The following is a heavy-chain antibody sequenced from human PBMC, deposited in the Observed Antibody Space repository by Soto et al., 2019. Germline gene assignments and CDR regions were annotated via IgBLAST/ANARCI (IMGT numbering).Heavy chain of an antibody. Sequence: PGGSLRLSCAASGFTLSSNYMSWVRQAPGKGLEWVSVIYSGGSTYYADSVKGRFTISRDNSKNTLYLQMNSLRAEDTAVYYCARDREVRGVYNYYYGMAGWGQGTTVIVSS. CDR1: GFTLSSNY. D-gene: IGHD3-10*01. V-gene: IGHV3-66*01. J-gene: IGHJ6*02. CDR3: ARDREVRGVYNYYYGMAG. CDR2: IYSGGST.